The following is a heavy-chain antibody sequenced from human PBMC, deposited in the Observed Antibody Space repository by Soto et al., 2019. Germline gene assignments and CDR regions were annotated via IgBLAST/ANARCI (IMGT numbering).Heavy chain of an antibody. CDR1: GYTFPNYG. V-gene: IGHV1-18*01. J-gene: IGHJ5*02. CDR2: ISAYTDNP. Sequence: ASVKVSCKAPGYTFPNYGVTWVRQPPGQRLEWMGWISAYTDNPNYAQKFQGRVTMTIDTSTTTAYMDLRSLTSDDTAVYSCARVIPGAEAWFGPWGQGTLVTVFS. CDR3: ARVIPGAEAWFGP.